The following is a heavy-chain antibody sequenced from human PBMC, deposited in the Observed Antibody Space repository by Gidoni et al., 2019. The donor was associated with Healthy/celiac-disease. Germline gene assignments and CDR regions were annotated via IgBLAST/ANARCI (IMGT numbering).Heavy chain of an antibody. V-gene: IGHV3-15*01. CDR3: TTDLGDY. J-gene: IGHJ4*02. D-gene: IGHD3-16*01. CDR2: IKSKTDGGTT. CDR1: GFTFSNAW. Sequence: EVQLVESGGGLVKPGGSLRLSCAASGFTFSNAWMSWVRQAPGKGLEWFGRIKSKTDGGTTDYAAPVKGRFTISRDDSKNTLYLQMNSLKTEDTAVYYCTTDLGDYWGQGTLVTVSS.